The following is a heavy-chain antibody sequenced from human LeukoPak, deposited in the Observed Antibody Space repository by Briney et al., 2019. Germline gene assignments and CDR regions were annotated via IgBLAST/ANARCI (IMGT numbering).Heavy chain of an antibody. CDR2: IYSGGNT. J-gene: IGHJ4*02. CDR1: GFTVSSNY. D-gene: IGHD4-17*01. V-gene: IGHV3-66*01. Sequence: GGSLRLSCAASGFTVSSNYMSWVRQAPGKGLEWVSVIYSGGNTYYADFVRGRFTISRDNSKNTLHLQMNSLRVEDTAVYYCASCFTDGDCDYWGQGTLVTVSS. CDR3: ASCFTDGDCDY.